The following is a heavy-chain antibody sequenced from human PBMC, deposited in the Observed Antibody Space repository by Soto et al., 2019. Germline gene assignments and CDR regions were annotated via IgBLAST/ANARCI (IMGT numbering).Heavy chain of an antibody. J-gene: IGHJ4*02. CDR1: GGTFSSYA. CDR3: ARDLEGAARPGGYFDY. Sequence: QVQLVQSGAEVKKPGSSVKVSCKASGGTFSSYAISWVRQAPGQGLEWMGGIIPIFGTANYAQKFQGRVQITADESTSTVYMELRSLRSEDTDVYYCARDLEGAARPGGYFDYWGQGTLVTVAS. CDR2: IIPIFGTA. D-gene: IGHD6-6*01. V-gene: IGHV1-69*01.